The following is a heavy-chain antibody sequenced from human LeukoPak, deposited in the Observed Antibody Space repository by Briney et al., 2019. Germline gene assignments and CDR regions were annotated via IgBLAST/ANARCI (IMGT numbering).Heavy chain of an antibody. V-gene: IGHV4-30-4*01. CDR3: ARRLSLNWFDP. CDR1: GGSISSGDYY. J-gene: IGHJ5*02. Sequence: PSETLSLTCTVSGGSISSGDYYWSWIRQPPGKGLEWIGYIYYSGSTYYNPSLKSRVTISVDTSKNQFSLKLSSVTAADTAVYYCARRLSLNWFDPWGQGTLVTVSS. CDR2: IYYSGST.